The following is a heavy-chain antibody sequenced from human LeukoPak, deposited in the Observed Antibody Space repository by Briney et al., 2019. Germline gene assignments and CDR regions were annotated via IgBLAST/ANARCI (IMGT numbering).Heavy chain of an antibody. J-gene: IGHJ4*02. Sequence: SETLSLTCTVSGGSISGYCWSWIRQPPGKGLEWIGYICYSGSIRYNPSLKSRVIISVDTSKNQFSLKLSSLTAADTAVYYCARGDGYNLYWGQGTLVTVSS. V-gene: IGHV4-59*01. CDR1: GGSISGYC. CDR2: ICYSGSI. CDR3: ARGDGYNLY. D-gene: IGHD5-24*01.